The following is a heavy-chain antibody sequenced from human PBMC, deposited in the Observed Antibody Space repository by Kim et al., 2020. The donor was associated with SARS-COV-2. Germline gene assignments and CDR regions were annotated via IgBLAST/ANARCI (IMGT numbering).Heavy chain of an antibody. D-gene: IGHD5-12*01. V-gene: IGHV7-4-1*02. CDR3: ARVRDGYNWFWFDP. Sequence: ASVKVSCKASGYTFTSYAMNWVRQAPGQGLEWMGWINTNTGNPTYAQGFTGRFVFSLDTSVSTAYLQISSLKAEDTAVYYCARVRDGYNWFWFDPWGQGTLVTVSS. J-gene: IGHJ5*02. CDR1: GYTFTSYA. CDR2: INTNTGNP.